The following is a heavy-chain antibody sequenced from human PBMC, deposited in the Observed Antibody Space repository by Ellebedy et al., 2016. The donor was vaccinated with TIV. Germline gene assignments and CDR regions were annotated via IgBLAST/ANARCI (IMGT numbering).Heavy chain of an antibody. CDR1: GFIFSTYE. CDR2: IDSSGGYT. CDR3: ARVGYCDGDCYPDF. J-gene: IGHJ4*02. Sequence: GESLKISCAASGFIFSTYEMIWVRQAPGKGLEWVSYIDSSGGYTYYADSVEGRITISRDNAKNSLFLQMNSLRAEDTAVYYCARVGYCDGDCYPDFWGQGTLVTVSS. V-gene: IGHV3-48*03. D-gene: IGHD2-21*02.